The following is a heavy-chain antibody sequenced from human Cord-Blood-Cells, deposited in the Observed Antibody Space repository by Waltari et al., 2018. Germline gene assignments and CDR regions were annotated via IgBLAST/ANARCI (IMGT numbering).Heavy chain of an antibody. V-gene: IGHV1-69*06. CDR1: GGTFSSYA. D-gene: IGHD3-3*01. Sequence: QVQLVQSGAEVKKPGSSVKVSCKAAGGTFSSYAISWVRQAPGQGLEWMGGIIPIFCTAKDPQKFQGRVTITADKSTSTAYMVLSSLRSEDTAVYYCAEALRFLEWLSPDYYYYGMDVWGQGTTVTVSS. CDR2: IIPIFCTA. J-gene: IGHJ6*02. CDR3: AEALRFLEWLSPDYYYYGMDV.